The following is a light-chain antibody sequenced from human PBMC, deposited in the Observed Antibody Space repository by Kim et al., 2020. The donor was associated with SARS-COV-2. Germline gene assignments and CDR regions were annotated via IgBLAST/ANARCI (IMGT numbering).Light chain of an antibody. CDR1: HSVSSSY. V-gene: IGKV3-20*01. Sequence: EIVLTQSPGTLSLSPGERATLSCRASHSVSSSYLAWYQQKPGQAPRLLIYGASSRATGIPDRFSGSGSGTDFTLTISRLEPDDFAMYYCQQYGTSPNTFGGGTKVDIK. CDR3: QQYGTSPNT. J-gene: IGKJ4*01. CDR2: GAS.